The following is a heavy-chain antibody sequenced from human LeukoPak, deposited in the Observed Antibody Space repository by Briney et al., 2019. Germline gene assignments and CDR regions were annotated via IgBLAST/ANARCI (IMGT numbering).Heavy chain of an antibody. CDR2: IYYSGST. V-gene: IGHV4-59*08. CDR3: ARRRGGYYSNYFDY. CDR1: GGSISSYY. J-gene: IGHJ4*02. D-gene: IGHD3-22*01. Sequence: SETLSLTCTVSGGSISSYYWSWIRQPPGKGLEWIGYIYYSGSTNYNPSLKSRVTISVDTTKNQFSLKLSSVTAADTAVYYCARRRGGYYSNYFDYWGQGTLVTVSS.